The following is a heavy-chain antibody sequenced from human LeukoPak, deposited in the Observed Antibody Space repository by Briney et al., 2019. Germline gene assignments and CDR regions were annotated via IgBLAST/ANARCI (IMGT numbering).Heavy chain of an antibody. D-gene: IGHD6-13*01. V-gene: IGHV4-34*01. CDR2: INHSGSA. CDR1: GGSFSGYY. CDR3: ARGLGSLIASHASAFDI. J-gene: IGHJ3*02. Sequence: PSETLSLTCAVYGGSFSGYYWSWIRQPPGKGLEWFGEINHSGSANDHPSLKSRVTIPVGTSKNQFSLKLSSVTAADTAIYYCARGLGSLIASHASAFDIWGQGTMVTVSS.